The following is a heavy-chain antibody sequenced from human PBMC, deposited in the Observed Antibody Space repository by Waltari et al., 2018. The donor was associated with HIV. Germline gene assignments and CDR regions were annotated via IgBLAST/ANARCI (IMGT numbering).Heavy chain of an antibody. CDR3: ARTDDWYFDL. V-gene: IGHV4-61*02. J-gene: IGHJ2*01. CDR1: GGSTSSGSYY. CDR2: IYTSGST. Sequence: QVQLQESGPGLVKPSQTLSLNCIVSGGSTSSGSYYWSWIRQPARKGLEWVGRIYTSGSTNYNPSLKSRVTISLDTSRNQFSLKLSSVTAADTAVYYCARTDDWYFDLWGRGTLVTVSS.